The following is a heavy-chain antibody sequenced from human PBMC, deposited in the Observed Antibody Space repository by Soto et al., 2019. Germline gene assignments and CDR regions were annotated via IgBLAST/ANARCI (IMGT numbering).Heavy chain of an antibody. V-gene: IGHV1-46*01. CDR1: GYTFTSYY. D-gene: IGHD6-19*01. Sequence: GASVKVSCKASGYTFTSYYMHWVRQAPGQGLEWMGIINPSGGSTSYAQKFQGRVTMTRDTSTSTVYMELSSLRSEDTAVYYCAREYPREQWLPAETRYYGMDVWGQGTTVTVSS. CDR3: AREYPREQWLPAETRYYGMDV. CDR2: INPSGGST. J-gene: IGHJ6*02.